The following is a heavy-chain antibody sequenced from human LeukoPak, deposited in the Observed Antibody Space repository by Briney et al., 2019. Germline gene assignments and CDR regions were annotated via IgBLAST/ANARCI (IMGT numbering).Heavy chain of an antibody. Sequence: SSETLSLTCAVYGGSVSPYYWSWIRQPPGKGLEWIGEINHSGSTNYNPSLKSRVTISVDTSKNQFSLRLSSVTAADTAVYYCARGGFYCGGDCYVDYWGQGTLVTVSS. J-gene: IGHJ4*02. CDR2: INHSGST. CDR1: GGSVSPYY. CDR3: ARGGFYCGGDCYVDY. V-gene: IGHV4-34*01. D-gene: IGHD2-21*02.